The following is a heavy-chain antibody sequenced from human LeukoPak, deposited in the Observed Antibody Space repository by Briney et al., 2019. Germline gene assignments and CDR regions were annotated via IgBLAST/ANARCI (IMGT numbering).Heavy chain of an antibody. V-gene: IGHV4-31*03. CDR1: GGSISSGGYS. D-gene: IGHD3-9*01. Sequence: SETLSLTCTVSGGSISSGGYSWSWIRQHPGKGLEWIGYIYYSGSTYYNPSLKSRVTISVDTSKNQFSLKLSSVTAADTAVYYCARSDWSDAFDIWGQGTMVTVSS. J-gene: IGHJ3*02. CDR2: IYYSGST. CDR3: ARSDWSDAFDI.